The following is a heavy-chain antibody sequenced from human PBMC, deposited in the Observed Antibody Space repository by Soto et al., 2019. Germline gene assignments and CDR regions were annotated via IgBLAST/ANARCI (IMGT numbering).Heavy chain of an antibody. V-gene: IGHV4-39*01. CDR1: GGSISSSSYY. CDR3: ARTRDRVAAAGTKRNWYFDL. D-gene: IGHD6-13*01. Sequence: SETLSLTCTVSGGSISSSSYYWGWIRQPPGKGLEWIGSIYYSGSTYYNPSLKSRVTISVDTSKNQFSLKLSSVTAADPAVYYCARTRDRVAAAGTKRNWYFDLWGRGTLVTVSS. CDR2: IYYSGST. J-gene: IGHJ2*01.